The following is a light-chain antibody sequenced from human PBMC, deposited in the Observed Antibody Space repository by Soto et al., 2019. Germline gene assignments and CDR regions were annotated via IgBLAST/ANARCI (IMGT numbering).Light chain of an antibody. CDR3: GTWDGSLSAAV. CDR2: EDN. J-gene: IGLJ2*01. Sequence: QSALTQPPSVSAAPGQPVTISCSGSSSNIGNNYVSWYQHLPGTAPRLLMYEDNKRPSGIPDRFSGSKSGTSATLGITGLQTGDEADYYCGTWDGSLSAAVFGGGTKLTVL. CDR1: SSNIGNNY. V-gene: IGLV1-51*01.